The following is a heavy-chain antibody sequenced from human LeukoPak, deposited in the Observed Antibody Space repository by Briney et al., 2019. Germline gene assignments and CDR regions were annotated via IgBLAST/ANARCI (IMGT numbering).Heavy chain of an antibody. D-gene: IGHD1/OR15-1a*01. CDR3: ARLVIGVGKSGTVVDY. Sequence: ASVKVSCKASGGTFSSYAISWVRQAPGQGLEWMGWINPNSGGTNYAQKFQGRVTMTRDTSISTAYMELSRLRSDDTAVYHCARLVIGVGKSGTVVDYWGQGTLVTVSS. CDR1: GGTFSSYA. V-gene: IGHV1-2*02. CDR2: INPNSGGT. J-gene: IGHJ4*02.